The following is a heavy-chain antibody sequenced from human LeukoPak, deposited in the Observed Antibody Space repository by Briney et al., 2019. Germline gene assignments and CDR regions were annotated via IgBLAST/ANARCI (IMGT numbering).Heavy chain of an antibody. Sequence: SETLSLTCAVYGGSFSGYYWSWIRQPPGKGLGWIGEINHSGSTNYNPSLKSRVTISVDTSKNQFSLKLSSVTAADTAVYYCARVGQKKPKNYYDSSGYYSYWGQGTLVTVSS. D-gene: IGHD3-22*01. J-gene: IGHJ4*02. CDR3: ARVGQKKPKNYYDSSGYYSY. CDR1: GGSFSGYY. V-gene: IGHV4-34*01. CDR2: INHSGST.